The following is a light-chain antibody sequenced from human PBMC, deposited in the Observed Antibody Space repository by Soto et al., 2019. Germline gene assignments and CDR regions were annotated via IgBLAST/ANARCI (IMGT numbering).Light chain of an antibody. V-gene: IGKV1-12*01. J-gene: IGKJ2*01. Sequence: DIQMTQSPSSVSASVGDRVTITCRASQGIGIYLAWYQQKPGKAPKLLMYAASTLQSGVPSRFRGSGSGTDFTLTISSLQPEDFATYFCQQANSLPYTFGQGTKLEIK. CDR1: QGIGIY. CDR2: AAS. CDR3: QQANSLPYT.